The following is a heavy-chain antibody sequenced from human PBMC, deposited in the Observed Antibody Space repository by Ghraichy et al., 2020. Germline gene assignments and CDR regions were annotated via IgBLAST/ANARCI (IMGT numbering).Heavy chain of an antibody. Sequence: SETLSLTCTVSGGSISSYYWSWIRQPPGKGLEWIGYIYYSGSTNYNPSLKSRVTISVDTSKNQFSLKLSSVTAADTAVYYCASNSAGHYGPTQYYFDYWGQGTLVTVSS. CDR2: IYYSGST. CDR1: GGSISSYY. V-gene: IGHV4-59*01. J-gene: IGHJ4*02. D-gene: IGHD3-16*01. CDR3: ASNSAGHYGPTQYYFDY.